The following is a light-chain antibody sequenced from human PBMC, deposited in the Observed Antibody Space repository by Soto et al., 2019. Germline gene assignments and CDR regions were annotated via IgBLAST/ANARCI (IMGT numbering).Light chain of an antibody. CDR1: QSVSSSY. J-gene: IGKJ5*01. CDR2: GAS. CDR3: QQYSALPMT. V-gene: IGKV3-20*01. Sequence: ELELTQSPGTLTLSPGDRATLSSSASQSVSSSYLAWYQQKPGQAPRLLIYGASSRATGIPDRFSGSVSGTDFTLTISRLEPDDFGVYFCQQYSALPMTFGQGTRLE.